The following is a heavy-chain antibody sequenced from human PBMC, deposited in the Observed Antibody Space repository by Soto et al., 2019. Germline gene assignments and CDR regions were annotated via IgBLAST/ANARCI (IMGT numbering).Heavy chain of an antibody. CDR2: IWYDGSNK. Sequence: QVQLVESGGGVVQPGRSLRLSCAASGFTFSSYGMHWVRQAPGKGLEWVAVIWYDGSNKYYADSVKGRFTISRDNSKNTLYLQMNSLRAEDTAVYYCARPSRDGYNFGPDYYYYGMDVWGQGTTVTVSS. CDR3: ARPSRDGYNFGPDYYYYGMDV. V-gene: IGHV3-33*01. J-gene: IGHJ6*02. CDR1: GFTFSSYG. D-gene: IGHD5-12*01.